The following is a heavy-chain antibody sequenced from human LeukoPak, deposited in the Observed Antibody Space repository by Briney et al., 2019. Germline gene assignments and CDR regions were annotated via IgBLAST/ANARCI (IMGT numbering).Heavy chain of an antibody. J-gene: IGHJ6*02. Sequence: GGPMRLSCADSGFTFSSYDMHWDRQATGKGMEWVSAIGTAGDTYYPGSVKGRFTISRENAKNSLYLQMDSLRAGDTAVYYCARVGNYYGMDVWGQGTTVTVSS. CDR1: GFTFSSYD. V-gene: IGHV3-13*01. CDR2: IGTAGDT. CDR3: ARVGNYYGMDV.